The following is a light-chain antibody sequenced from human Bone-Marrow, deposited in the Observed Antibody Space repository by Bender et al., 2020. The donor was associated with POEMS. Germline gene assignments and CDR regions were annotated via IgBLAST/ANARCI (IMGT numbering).Light chain of an antibody. CDR3: SSYAGSHVV. J-gene: IGLJ2*01. CDR1: SSDVGGYNY. CDR2: EVT. V-gene: IGLV2-8*01. Sequence: QSALTQPPSASGSPGQSVTISCTGTSSDVGGYNYVSWHQQHPGKAPKLMLYEVTKRPSGVPERCSGSKTGNTASLIVSGLQAEDEADYYCSSYAGSHVVFGGGTKLTVL.